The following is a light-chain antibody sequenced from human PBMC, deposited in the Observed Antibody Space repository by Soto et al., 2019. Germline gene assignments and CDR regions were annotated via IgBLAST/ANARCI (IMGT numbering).Light chain of an antibody. J-gene: IGKJ3*01. V-gene: IGKV1-12*01. CDR2: AAS. CDR3: LQSYNFPFT. Sequence: SSVSASVGDRVTITCRASQDISSWLAWYQQKPGKAPKLLIYAASSLQSGVPSRFSGGESGTGFTLTISSLQPEDFATYFCLQSYNFPFTFGPG. CDR1: QDISSW.